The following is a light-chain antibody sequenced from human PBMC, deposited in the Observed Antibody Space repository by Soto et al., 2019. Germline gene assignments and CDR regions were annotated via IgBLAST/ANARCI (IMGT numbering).Light chain of an antibody. Sequence: EIVLTQSPGTLPLSPRERATLSCRASQSVSRSYLARYQQKPGQAPRLLTYGASSRATGIPDRFSGSGSGTDFTLTISRLEPEDFAVYYCQQYGSSPRTFGQGTKVEIK. J-gene: IGKJ1*01. CDR2: GAS. V-gene: IGKV3-20*01. CDR3: QQYGSSPRT. CDR1: QSVSRSY.